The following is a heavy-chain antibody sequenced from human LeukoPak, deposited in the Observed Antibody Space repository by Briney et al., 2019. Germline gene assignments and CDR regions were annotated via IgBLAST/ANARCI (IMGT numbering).Heavy chain of an antibody. V-gene: IGHV3-23*01. CDR1: GFTFSSYG. D-gene: IGHD3-10*01. J-gene: IGHJ4*02. Sequence: GGSLRLSCAASGFTFSSYGMSWVRQAPGKGLEWVSAISGSGGSTYYADSVKGRFTISRDNSKNTLYLQMNSLRAEDTAVYYCASNPVMVRGVIMHWGQGTLVTVSS. CDR3: ASNPVMVRGVIMH. CDR2: ISGSGGST.